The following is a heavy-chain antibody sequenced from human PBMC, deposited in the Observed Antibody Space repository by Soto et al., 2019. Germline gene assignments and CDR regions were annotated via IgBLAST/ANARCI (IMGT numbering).Heavy chain of an antibody. D-gene: IGHD2-2*01. CDR2: IYYSGST. Sequence: PSETLSLTCTVSGGSVSSVSYYWSWIRQPPGKGLEWIGYIYYSGSTNYNPSLKSRVTMSVDTSKNQFSLKLSSVTAADTAVYYCARYCSSVTCLGLDPWGQGTRVTVSS. J-gene: IGHJ5*02. CDR1: GGSVSSVSYY. V-gene: IGHV4-61*01. CDR3: ARYCSSVTCLGLDP.